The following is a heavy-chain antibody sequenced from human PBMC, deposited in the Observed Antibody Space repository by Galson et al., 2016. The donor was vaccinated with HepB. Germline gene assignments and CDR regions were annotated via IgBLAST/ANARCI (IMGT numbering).Heavy chain of an antibody. CDR1: GGSISSSSYY. D-gene: IGHD1-26*01. CDR2: IYYTGST. J-gene: IGHJ3*02. CDR3: SGGNYYRPFDI. V-gene: IGHV4-39*01. Sequence: SETLSLTCTVSGGSISSSSYYWGWIRQPPGKGLEWIGSIYYTGSTYYNPSLKSRVTISVDRSKNQFFLKLSSLTAADTAVYYCSGGNYYRPFDIRGQGTMVTVSS.